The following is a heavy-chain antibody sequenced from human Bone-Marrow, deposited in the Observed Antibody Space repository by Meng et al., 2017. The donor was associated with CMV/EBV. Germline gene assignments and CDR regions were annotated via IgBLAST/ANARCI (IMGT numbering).Heavy chain of an antibody. Sequence: GESLKISCAASGFTFSSYWMHWVRQAPGKGLVWVSRINSDGSSTSYADSVKGRFTISRDNAKNTLYLQMNSLRAEDTAVYYCARGVRFHPHVYWGQGTLVTVSS. V-gene: IGHV3-74*01. D-gene: IGHD3-3*01. CDR2: INSDGSST. J-gene: IGHJ4*02. CDR3: ARGVRFHPHVY. CDR1: GFTFSSYW.